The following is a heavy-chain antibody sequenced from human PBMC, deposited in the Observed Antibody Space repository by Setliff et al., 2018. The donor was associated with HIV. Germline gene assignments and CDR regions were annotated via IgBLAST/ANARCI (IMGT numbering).Heavy chain of an antibody. J-gene: IGHJ3*01. Sequence: ASVKVSCKTSGYSVATHGLSWVRQAPGEGLEWMGWISAYTGNTSYAQKFHGRVSMTTDSSTSTGYMELTSLRSDDTAVYYCVRRRRSSDDSFDFWGQGTLVTVSS. D-gene: IGHD1-26*01. CDR3: VRRRRSSDDSFDF. V-gene: IGHV1-18*01. CDR2: ISAYTGNT. CDR1: GYSVATHG.